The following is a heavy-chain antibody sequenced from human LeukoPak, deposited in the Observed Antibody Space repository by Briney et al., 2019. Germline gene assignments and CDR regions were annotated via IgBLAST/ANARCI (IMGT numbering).Heavy chain of an antibody. V-gene: IGHV4-4*07. J-gene: IGHJ6*03. Sequence: SETLSLTCTVSSGSISSYYWSWIRQPAGKGLEWIGRIYTSGSTNYNPSLKSRVTMSVDTSKNQFSLKLSSVTAADTAVYYCASESRNYYYYYMDVWGKGTTVTVSS. CDR3: ASESRNYYYYYMDV. CDR1: SGSISSYY. CDR2: IYTSGST.